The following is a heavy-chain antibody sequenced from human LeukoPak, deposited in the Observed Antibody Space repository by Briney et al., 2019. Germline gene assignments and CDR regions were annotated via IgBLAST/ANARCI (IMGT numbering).Heavy chain of an antibody. V-gene: IGHV3-30*03. D-gene: IGHD3-10*01. J-gene: IGHJ4*02. CDR1: GVTFSSYA. CDR2: ISYDGSHK. Sequence: GGSLRLSCAASGVTFSSYAMSWVRQAPGRGLEWVAGISYDGSHKNYVDSVKGRFTISRENPKNTLYLHVNSLRAEDTAVYYCARKAPYYYGAGSYYTAWGQGTLVTVSS. CDR3: ARKAPYYYGAGSYYTA.